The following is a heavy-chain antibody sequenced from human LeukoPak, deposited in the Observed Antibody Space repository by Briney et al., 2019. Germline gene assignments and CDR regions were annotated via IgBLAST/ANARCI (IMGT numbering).Heavy chain of an antibody. CDR3: AREILRFDI. CDR1: GYSFNSQG. CDR2: INTDSGNP. J-gene: IGHJ3*02. V-gene: IGHV7-4-1*02. Sequence: GASVKVSCKASGYSFNSQGMNWVRQAPGQGLEWMGWINTDSGNPTYAQGFTGRFVSSLDSSVSTAYLQISNLMPEDTAKYYCAREILRFDIWGQGTMVIVSS.